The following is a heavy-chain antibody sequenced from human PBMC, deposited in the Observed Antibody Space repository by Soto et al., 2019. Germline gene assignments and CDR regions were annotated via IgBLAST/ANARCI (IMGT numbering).Heavy chain of an antibody. CDR3: GREVAGRDDYYGIDV. J-gene: IGHJ6*02. CDR1: GGSFGNYV. Sequence: QVQLVQCGAEVKKPGSSVTLSCKASGGSFGNYVITWVRQAPGQGLEWMGGIVPLLGTANYQQKYRDRVILSADKSTSTAYMELSSLRSEDTAVYYCGREVAGRDDYYGIDVWGQGTTVTVSS. D-gene: IGHD2-21*01. V-gene: IGHV1-69*06. CDR2: IVPLLGTA.